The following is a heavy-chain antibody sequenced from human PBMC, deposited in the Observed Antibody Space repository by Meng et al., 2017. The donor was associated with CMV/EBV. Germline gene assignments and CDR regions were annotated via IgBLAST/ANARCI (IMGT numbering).Heavy chain of an antibody. V-gene: IGHV4-31*02. CDR3: ARGRDYGDYNWFDP. D-gene: IGHD4-17*01. J-gene: IGHJ5*02. CDR1: GGSISSRGYY. Sequence: SGGSISSRGYYWSWIRQHPGKGLEWIGNIYYRGSTYYNASLKSRLSISIDTSNNQFSLRLTSVSAADTAVYYCARGRDYGDYNWFDPWGQGTLVTVSS. CDR2: IYYRGST.